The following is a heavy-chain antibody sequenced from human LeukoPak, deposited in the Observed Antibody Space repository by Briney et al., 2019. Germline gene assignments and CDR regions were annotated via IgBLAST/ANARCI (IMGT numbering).Heavy chain of an antibody. J-gene: IGHJ3*02. CDR2: MKQDGSEK. Sequence: GGSLRLSCAASGFTFSRYWMSWVRQAPGKGLECVANMKQDGSEKYYVDSVKGRFTISRDNAKNSLYLQMNSLRAEDTAVYYCARGDPDISFGVAGEAFDIWGQGTMVTASS. V-gene: IGHV3-7*01. D-gene: IGHD3-3*01. CDR3: ARGDPDISFGVAGEAFDI. CDR1: GFTFSRYW.